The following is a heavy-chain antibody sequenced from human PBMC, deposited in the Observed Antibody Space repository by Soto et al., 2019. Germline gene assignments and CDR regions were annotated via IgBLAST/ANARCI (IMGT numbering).Heavy chain of an antibody. J-gene: IGHJ4*02. CDR2: IYHSGST. D-gene: IGHD6-19*01. V-gene: IGHV4-4*02. CDR1: SGSISSSNW. Sequence: SETLSLTCAVSSGSISSSNWWSWVRQPPGKGLEWIGEIYHSGSTNYNPSLKSRVTISVDKSKNQFSLKLSSVTAADTAVYYCARQSLDDKYYCDCWGQGTLVTVSS. CDR3: ARQSLDDKYYCDC.